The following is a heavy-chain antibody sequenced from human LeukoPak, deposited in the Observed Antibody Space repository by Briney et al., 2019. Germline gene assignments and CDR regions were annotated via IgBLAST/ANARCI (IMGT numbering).Heavy chain of an antibody. D-gene: IGHD2-2*01. CDR1: GFTFSTYS. CDR3: ARGNAPLPFDY. V-gene: IGHV3-21*01. CDR2: ISSDGGYI. Sequence: GGSLRLSCAGSGFTFSTYSIHWVRQAPGKGLEWVSSISSDGGYIYYADSVKGRFTISRDNAKSSVYLQMKSLRAEDTAVYYCARGNAPLPFDYWGQGTLVTVSS. J-gene: IGHJ4*02.